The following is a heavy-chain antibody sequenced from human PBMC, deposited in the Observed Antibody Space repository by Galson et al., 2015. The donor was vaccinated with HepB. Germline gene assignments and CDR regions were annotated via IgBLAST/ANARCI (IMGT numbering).Heavy chain of an antibody. J-gene: IGHJ4*02. D-gene: IGHD3-10*01. Sequence: SVKVSCKASGYTLTNYYMHWVRQVPGQGLEWMGIINPRSGNTSYAQKFQGRVTMTRDTSTRSVYMELSSLRSEDTAMYYCARELWFGITCRDYWGQGALVTVSS. CDR1: GYTLTNYY. CDR3: ARELWFGITCRDY. CDR2: INPRSGNT. V-gene: IGHV1-46*01.